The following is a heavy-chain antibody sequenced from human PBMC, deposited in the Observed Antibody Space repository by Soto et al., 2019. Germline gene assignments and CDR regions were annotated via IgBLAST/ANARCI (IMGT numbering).Heavy chain of an antibody. Sequence: PSETLSLTCTVSGGSIISSSYYWGWIRQPPGKGLEWIGSIYYSGSTYYNPSLKSRVTISVDTSKNQFSLKLSSVTAADTAVYYCARHPDSSSWYGEYYFDYWGQGTLVTVSS. D-gene: IGHD6-13*01. J-gene: IGHJ4*02. V-gene: IGHV4-39*01. CDR2: IYYSGST. CDR1: GGSIISSSYY. CDR3: ARHPDSSSWYGEYYFDY.